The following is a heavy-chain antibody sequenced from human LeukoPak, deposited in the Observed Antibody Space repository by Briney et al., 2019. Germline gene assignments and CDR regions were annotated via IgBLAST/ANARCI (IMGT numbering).Heavy chain of an antibody. CDR1: GGSISSYY. D-gene: IGHD2-2*01. J-gene: IGHJ6*04. CDR2: IYYSGST. V-gene: IGHV4-59*01. Sequence: KSSETLSLTCTVSGGSISSYYWSWIRQPPGKGLEWIGYIYYSGSTNYNPSLKSRVTISVDTSKNQFSLKLSSVTAAGTAVYYCARDLVVVVPGHYYYGMDVWGKGTTVTVSS. CDR3: ARDLVVVVPGHYYYGMDV.